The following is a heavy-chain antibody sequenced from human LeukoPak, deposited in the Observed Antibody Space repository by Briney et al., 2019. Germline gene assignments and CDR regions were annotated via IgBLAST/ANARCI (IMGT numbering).Heavy chain of an antibody. D-gene: IGHD5-18*01. CDR1: GGSISSYY. J-gene: IGHJ4*02. CDR2: IYYSGKT. CDR3: ARDGRGYSYGFDY. Sequence: SETLSLTCTVSGGSISSYYWSWIRQPPGKGLEWIGYIYYSGKTNYNPSLSSRVTTSVDTSKNQISLKLSSVTAADTAEYYCARDGRGYSYGFDYWGQGTLVTVSS. V-gene: IGHV4-59*01.